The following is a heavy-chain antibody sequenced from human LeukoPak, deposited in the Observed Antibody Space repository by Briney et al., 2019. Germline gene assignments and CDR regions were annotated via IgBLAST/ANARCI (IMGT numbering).Heavy chain of an antibody. J-gene: IGHJ4*02. D-gene: IGHD2-15*01. CDR1: GFTFSSYG. Sequence: PGGTLRLSCAASGFTFSSYGMSWVRQAPGKGLEWVSAISGSGARTYYADSVKGRFTISRDNSKNTLYLQMNSLRAEDTAVYYCAKRIEDCSGGSCLYYFDYWGQGTLVTVSS. CDR2: ISGSGART. V-gene: IGHV3-23*01. CDR3: AKRIEDCSGGSCLYYFDY.